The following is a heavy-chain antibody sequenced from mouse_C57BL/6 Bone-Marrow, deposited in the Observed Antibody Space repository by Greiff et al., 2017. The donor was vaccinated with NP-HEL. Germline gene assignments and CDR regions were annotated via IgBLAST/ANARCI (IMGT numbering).Heavy chain of an antibody. CDR1: GYTFTSYW. CDR3: ARNYGSSRGFAY. CDR2: IDPSDSYT. D-gene: IGHD1-1*01. J-gene: IGHJ3*01. Sequence: QVQLQQPGAELVMPGASVKLSCKASGYTFTSYWMHWVKQRPGQGLEWIGEIDPSDSYTNYNQKFKGKSTLTVDKSSSTAYMQLSSLTSEDSAVYYCARNYGSSRGFAYWGKGTLVTVSA. V-gene: IGHV1-69*01.